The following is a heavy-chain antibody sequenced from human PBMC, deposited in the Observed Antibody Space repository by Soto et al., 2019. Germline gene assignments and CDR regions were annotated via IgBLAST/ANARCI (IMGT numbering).Heavy chain of an antibody. CDR1: GDTFTKYA. D-gene: IGHD3-3*01. CDR2: LIPVFGTT. J-gene: IGHJ4*02. V-gene: IGHV1-69*01. Sequence: QVQLVQSGPEVRKPGSSVKVSCKASGDTFTKYAITWVRQAPGQGLEWVGGLIPVFGTTNNAQKFRDRVTITADESTSTVYMELSSLRSEDTAVYYCARPRGGRIRYLEPFDYWGQGTQITVSS. CDR3: ARPRGGRIRYLEPFDY.